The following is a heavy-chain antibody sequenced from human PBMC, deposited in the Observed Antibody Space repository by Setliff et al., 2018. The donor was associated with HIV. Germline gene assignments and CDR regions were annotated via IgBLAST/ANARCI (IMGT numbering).Heavy chain of an antibody. Sequence: SETLSLTCTVSGGSINISSYYWGWIRQPPGKGLEWIGSMYYSGSTYQNLSLKSRATISVDTSKNQFSLKLSSVTAADTAVYYCIIAYSSGWLAPMGFDSWGQGTLVTVSS. J-gene: IGHJ4*02. V-gene: IGHV4-39*01. CDR3: IIAYSSGWLAPMGFDS. CDR1: GGSINISSYY. D-gene: IGHD6-19*01. CDR2: MYYSGST.